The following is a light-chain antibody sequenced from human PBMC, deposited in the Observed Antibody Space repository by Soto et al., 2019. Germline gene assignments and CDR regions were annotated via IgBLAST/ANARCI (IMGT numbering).Light chain of an antibody. CDR1: SSDFGGYNY. J-gene: IGLJ1*01. CDR3: SSPAGTSVV. V-gene: IGLV2-11*01. CDR2: DVT. Sequence: QSVLTQPRSVSGSPGQSVTISCTGTSSDFGGYNYVAWFRQHPGKTPKVIIYDVTKRPSGVPDRFSGSKSGNTASLTISGLQAEDEADYYCSSPAGTSVVFGGGTKVTVL.